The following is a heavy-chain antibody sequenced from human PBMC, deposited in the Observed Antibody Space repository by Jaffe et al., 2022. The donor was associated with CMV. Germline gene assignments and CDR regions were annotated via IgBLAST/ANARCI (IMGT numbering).Heavy chain of an antibody. V-gene: IGHV4-39*01. J-gene: IGHJ4*02. Sequence: QLQLQESGPGLVKPSETLSLTCSVSGGSISSTSYYWGWIRQPPGKGLEWIGSIYYSGNTYYNPSLKSRVTISVDTSKNQFSLKLSSVTAADTAVYYCATYRSSEPFDYWGQGTLVTVSS. CDR3: ATYRSSEPFDY. D-gene: IGHD6-6*01. CDR2: IYYSGNT. CDR1: GGSISSTSYY.